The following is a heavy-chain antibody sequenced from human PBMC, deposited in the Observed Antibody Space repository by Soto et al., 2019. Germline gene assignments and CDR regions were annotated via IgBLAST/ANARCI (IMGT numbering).Heavy chain of an antibody. D-gene: IGHD2-15*01. J-gene: IGHJ4*02. V-gene: IGHV1-18*01. CDR3: ARDRGSSYWYYFFDY. Sequence: GASVKVSCKASGYTFTSYGISWVRQAPGQGLEWMGWISAYNGKTNYAQKLQGRVTMTTDTSTSTAYMELRSLRSDDTAVYYCARDRGSSYWYYFFDYWGQGTLVTSPQ. CDR1: GYTFTSYG. CDR2: ISAYNGKT.